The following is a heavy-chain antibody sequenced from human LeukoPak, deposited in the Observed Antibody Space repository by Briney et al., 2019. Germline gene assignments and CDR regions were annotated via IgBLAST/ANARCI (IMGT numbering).Heavy chain of an antibody. V-gene: IGHV3-33*01. CDR1: GFTFSSYG. D-gene: IGHD5-18*01. Sequence: GGPLRLSCAASGFTFSSYGMHWVRQAPGKGLEWVAVIWYDGSNKYYADSVKGRFTISRDNSKNTLYLQMNSLRAEDTVVYYCARENVIGDSYGYGVDYWGQGTLVTVSS. CDR3: ARENVIGDSYGYGVDY. CDR2: IWYDGSNK. J-gene: IGHJ4*02.